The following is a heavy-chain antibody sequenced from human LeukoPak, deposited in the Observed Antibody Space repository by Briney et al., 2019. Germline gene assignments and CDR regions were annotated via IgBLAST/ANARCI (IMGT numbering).Heavy chain of an antibody. CDR1: GGSISSSSYY. J-gene: IGHJ5*02. CDR2: IYYSGST. CDR3: ARCYGDYATWFDP. V-gene: IGHV4-39*01. Sequence: SETLPLICTVSGGSISSSSYYWGWTRHPPGMGLEWSGSIYYSGSTYYSPSLKSRVTLSVDTSKNQFSLKVSSVTAADTAVYYCARCYGDYATWFDPWGQGTQVTVSS. D-gene: IGHD4-17*01.